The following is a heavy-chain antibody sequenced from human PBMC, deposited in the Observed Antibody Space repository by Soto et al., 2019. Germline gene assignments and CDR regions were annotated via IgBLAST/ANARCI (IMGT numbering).Heavy chain of an antibody. Sequence: QVQLQESGPGLVKPSETLSLTCTVSGGSISSYYWSWIRQPPGKGLEWIGYIYYNGSTNYNPSLKSRVTISVDTSKNQFSLKLSSVTAADTAVYYCARTVTTWFSFVRWGQGTLVTVSS. CDR1: GGSISSYY. CDR2: IYYNGST. CDR3: ARTVTTWFSFVR. J-gene: IGHJ4*02. D-gene: IGHD4-4*01. V-gene: IGHV4-59*01.